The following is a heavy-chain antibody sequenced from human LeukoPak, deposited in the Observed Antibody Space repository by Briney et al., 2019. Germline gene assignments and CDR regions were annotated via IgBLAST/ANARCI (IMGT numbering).Heavy chain of an antibody. CDR2: IKDKADNYAT. V-gene: IGHV3-73*01. J-gene: IGHJ4*02. CDR1: EFTFSGSA. CDR3: TPYNFGSSWYPLDY. D-gene: IGHD3-3*01. Sequence: GGSLRLSCAASEFTFSGSAMHWVRQASGKGLEWVGRIKDKADNYATAYAASVKGRFTISRDDSKNTAYLQMNSLKTEDTAVYYCTPYNFGSSWYPLDYWGLGTLVTVSS.